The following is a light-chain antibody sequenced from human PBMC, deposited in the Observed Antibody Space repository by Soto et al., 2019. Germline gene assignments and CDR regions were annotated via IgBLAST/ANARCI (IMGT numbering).Light chain of an antibody. J-gene: IGLJ2*01. Sequence: QSALTQPASVSGSPGQSMTISCTGTSSDVGGYNYVSWYQQHPGKAPKLMIYDVSNRPSGVSNRFSGSKSGNTASLTISGLQGEDEADYYCSSYTSSSTRVVFGGGTKLTVL. CDR1: SSDVGGYNY. CDR2: DVS. CDR3: SSYTSSSTRVV. V-gene: IGLV2-14*01.